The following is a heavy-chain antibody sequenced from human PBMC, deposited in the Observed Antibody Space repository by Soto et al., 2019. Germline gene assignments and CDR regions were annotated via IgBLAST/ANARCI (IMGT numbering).Heavy chain of an antibody. CDR1: GGSIIDGQTY. CDR2: INYRGTT. V-gene: IGHV4-31*03. J-gene: IGHJ4*02. D-gene: IGHD2-15*01. Sequence: SETLSLTCTVSGGSIIDGQTYLNWIRQHPERGLEWMGYINYRGTTNYSPALKSRILISIDTSKNQFSLRLTSVTAADTAVYYCARDAPGVAPYWGQGTLVTVSS. CDR3: ARDAPGVAPY.